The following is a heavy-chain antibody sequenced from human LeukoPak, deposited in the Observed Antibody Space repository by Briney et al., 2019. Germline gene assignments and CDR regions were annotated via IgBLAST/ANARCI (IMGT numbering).Heavy chain of an antibody. D-gene: IGHD5-18*01. Sequence: GASVKVSCKASGYTFTGYYMHWVRQAPGQGLEWMGWINPNSGGTNYAQKFQGRVTMTRDTSISTAYMELSRLRSDDTAVYYCARDPSDTAMANFDYWGQGTLVTVSS. V-gene: IGHV1-2*02. CDR1: GYTFTGYY. CDR3: ARDPSDTAMANFDY. J-gene: IGHJ4*02. CDR2: INPNSGGT.